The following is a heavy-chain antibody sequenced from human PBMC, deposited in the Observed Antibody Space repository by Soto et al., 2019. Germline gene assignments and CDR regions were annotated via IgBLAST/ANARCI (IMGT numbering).Heavy chain of an antibody. J-gene: IGHJ4*02. V-gene: IGHV1-69*01. CDR1: GGTFSSYA. Sequence: QVQLVQSGAEVKKPGSSVKVSCKASGGTFSSYAISWVRQAPGQGLEWMGGIIPIFGTANYAKKFEGRVTITADEATTIAYMELSSLRAEDTAVYYCARATAAGTMFDYWGQGTLVTVSS. CDR3: ARATAAGTMFDY. CDR2: IIPIFGTA. D-gene: IGHD6-13*01.